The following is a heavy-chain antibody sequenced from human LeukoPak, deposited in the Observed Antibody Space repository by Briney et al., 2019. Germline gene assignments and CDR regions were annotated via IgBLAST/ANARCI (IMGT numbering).Heavy chain of an antibody. D-gene: IGHD4-23*01. CDR1: GGSISSYY. V-gene: IGHV4-4*07. CDR3: AGSTVVTQLDY. CDR2: IHTSGST. Sequence: SETLSLTCSVSGGSISSYYWSWIRQPAGKGLEWIGRIHTSGSTNYNPSLKSRVTMSLDTSKNQFSLKLSSVTAADTAVYYCAGSTVVTQLDYWGQGTLVTVSS. J-gene: IGHJ4*02.